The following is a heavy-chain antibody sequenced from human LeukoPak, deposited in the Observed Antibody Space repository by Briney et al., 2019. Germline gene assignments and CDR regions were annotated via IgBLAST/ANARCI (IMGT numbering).Heavy chain of an antibody. J-gene: IGHJ6*02. CDR2: IYYSGST. V-gene: IGHV4-39*07. CDR1: GGSISSSSYY. CDR3: AREDRYYYGMDV. Sequence: SETLSLTCTVSGGSISSSSYYWGWIRQPPGKGLEWIGSIYYSGSTNYNPSLKSRVTISVDTSKNQFSLKLSSVTAADTAVYYCAREDRYYYGMDVWGQGTTVTVSS.